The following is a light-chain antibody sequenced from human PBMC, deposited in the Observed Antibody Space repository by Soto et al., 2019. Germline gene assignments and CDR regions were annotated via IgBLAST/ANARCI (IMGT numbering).Light chain of an antibody. CDR2: KSS. J-gene: IGKJ1*01. CDR1: QSISHW. V-gene: IGKV1-5*03. CDR3: QQYTSFSWT. Sequence: DIQMTQSPSTLSASVGDRVTITCRASQSISHWLAWYQQKPGKAPKLLIYKSSTLQSGVPSRFSGSRSGSDFTLTISSLQTDDFATYYCQQYTSFSWTFGQGTKVDI.